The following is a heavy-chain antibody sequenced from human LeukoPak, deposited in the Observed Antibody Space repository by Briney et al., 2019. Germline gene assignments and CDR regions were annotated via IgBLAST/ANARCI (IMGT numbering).Heavy chain of an antibody. D-gene: IGHD3-22*01. Sequence: GGSLRLSCAASGFSFSSYWMHWVRQAPGKGLVWVSRISSDASTTNYADSVKGRFTISRDNDKNSLYLQMIGLRAEDTAVYYCARDHYFGSSGYSRSLDYWGQGTLVTVSS. CDR2: ISSDASTT. V-gene: IGHV3-74*01. CDR1: GFSFSSYW. CDR3: ARDHYFGSSGYSRSLDY. J-gene: IGHJ4*02.